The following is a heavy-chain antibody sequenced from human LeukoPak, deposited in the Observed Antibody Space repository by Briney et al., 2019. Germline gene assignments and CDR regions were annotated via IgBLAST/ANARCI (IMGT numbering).Heavy chain of an antibody. V-gene: IGHV1-69*13. CDR2: IIPIFGTA. CDR3: ARGYCGGDCYRGDAFDI. CDR1: GYKFSSYG. Sequence: ASVKVSCKTSGYKFSSYGIIWVRQAPGQGLEWMGGIIPIFGTANYAQKFQGRVTITADESTSTAYMELSSLRSEDTAVYYCARGYCGGDCYRGDAFDIWGQGTMVTVSS. D-gene: IGHD2-21*01. J-gene: IGHJ3*02.